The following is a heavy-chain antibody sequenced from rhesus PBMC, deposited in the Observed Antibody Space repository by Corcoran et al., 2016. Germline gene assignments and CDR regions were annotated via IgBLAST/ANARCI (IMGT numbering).Heavy chain of an antibody. CDR1: GGSIGGGTD. J-gene: IGHJ4*01. D-gene: IGHD2-33*01. CDR3: ARDLAQSDY. V-gene: IGHV4-76*01. Sequence: HLQRSAQDGWKPSETISLTCPSSGGSIGGGTDWSWIRRPQGKGRGCIGYICGSSGTNNYHSLLKRRTITSNAAHNHHSLQLRTAATAADTAVYYSARDLAQSDYWGQGVLVTVSS. CDR2: ICGSSGTN.